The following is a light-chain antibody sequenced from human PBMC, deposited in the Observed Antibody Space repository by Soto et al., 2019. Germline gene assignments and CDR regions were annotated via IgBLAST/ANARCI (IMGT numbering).Light chain of an antibody. CDR2: DNN. J-gene: IGLJ2*01. CDR3: GTWDSSLSAGV. CDR1: SSNIGNNY. Sequence: QSVLTQPPSVSAAPGRKVTISSSGSSSNIGNNYVSWYQQFPGTAPQLLIYDNNKRPSGIPDRFSGSKSGTSATLGITGLQTGDEADYYCGTWDSSLSAGVFGGGTKLTVL. V-gene: IGLV1-51*01.